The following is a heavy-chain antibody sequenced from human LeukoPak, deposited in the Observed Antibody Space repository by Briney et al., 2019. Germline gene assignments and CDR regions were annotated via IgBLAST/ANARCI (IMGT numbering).Heavy chain of an antibody. CDR1: GFTFSSYW. D-gene: IGHD3-22*01. V-gene: IGHV3-7*03. J-gene: IGHJ4*02. Sequence: GGSLRLSCAASGFTFSSYWMSWVRQAPGKGLEWVANIKQDGSEKYYVDSVKGRFTISRDNAKNSPYLQMNSLRAEDTAVYYCAKTQGTYYYDSSGYDPYDYWGQGTLVTVSS. CDR3: AKTQGTYYYDSSGYDPYDY. CDR2: IKQDGSEK.